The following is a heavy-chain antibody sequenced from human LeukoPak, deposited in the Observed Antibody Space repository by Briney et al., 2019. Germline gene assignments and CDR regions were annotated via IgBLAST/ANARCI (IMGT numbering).Heavy chain of an antibody. J-gene: IGHJ4*02. CDR3: AKGPRTVRFGDRHKAIFDY. CDR2: MSGSGGST. D-gene: IGHD3-10*01. Sequence: GGSLRLSCAASGFTFSSYEMNWVRQAPGKGLEWISVMSGSGGSTYYSDSVKGRFTISRDNPKNTLYLQMNSLRAEDTALYYCAKGPRTVRFGDRHKAIFDYWGQGPLVFVSS. CDR1: GFTFSSYE. V-gene: IGHV3-23*01.